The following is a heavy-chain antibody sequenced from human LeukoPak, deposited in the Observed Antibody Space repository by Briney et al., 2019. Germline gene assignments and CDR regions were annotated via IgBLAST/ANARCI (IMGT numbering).Heavy chain of an antibody. CDR3: ARDLYGSGWYNYFDP. Sequence: PGGSLRLSCAASGFTLSTYGIHWVRQAPGKGLEWVAMMSYVGKAEYYGDSVTGRFALFRDSSNNALYLQMNSLRAEDTAVYYCARDLYGSGWYNYFDPWGQGALVTVSS. CDR2: MSYVGKAE. CDR1: GFTLSTYG. J-gene: IGHJ5*02. D-gene: IGHD6-19*01. V-gene: IGHV3-30*03.